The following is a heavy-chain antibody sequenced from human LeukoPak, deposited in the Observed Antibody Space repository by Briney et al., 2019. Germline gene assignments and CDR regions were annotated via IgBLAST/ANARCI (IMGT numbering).Heavy chain of an antibody. D-gene: IGHD6-13*01. CDR1: GGSFSGYY. CDR2: IYTSGST. V-gene: IGHV4-59*10. Sequence: SETLSLTCAVYGGSFSGYYWSWIRQPPGKGLEWIGRIYTSGSTNYNPSLKSRVTMSVDTSKNQFSLKLSSVTAADTAVYYCARVGLYSLAAAATRGYYYYYMDVWGKGTTVTISS. CDR3: ARVGLYSLAAAATRGYYYYYMDV. J-gene: IGHJ6*03.